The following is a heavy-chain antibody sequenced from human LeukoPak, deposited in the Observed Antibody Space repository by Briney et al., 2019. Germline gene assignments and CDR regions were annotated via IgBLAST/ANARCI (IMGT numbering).Heavy chain of an antibody. V-gene: IGHV4-38-2*02. J-gene: IGHJ6*02. CDR1: GYSISSGYY. D-gene: IGHD1-26*01. CDR2: IYHSGST. CDR3: ASETRTREYYYYGMDV. Sequence: SETLSLTCTVSGYSISSGYYWGWIRQPPGKGLEWIGSIYHSGSTYYNPSLKSRVTISVDTSKNQFSLKLSSVTAADTAVYYCASETRTREYYYYGMDVWGQGTTVTVSS.